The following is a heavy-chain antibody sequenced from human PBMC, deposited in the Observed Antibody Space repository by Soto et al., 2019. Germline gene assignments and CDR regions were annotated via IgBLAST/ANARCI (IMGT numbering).Heavy chain of an antibody. CDR3: ARDRGTRTSSFDY. D-gene: IGHD3-10*01. CDR2: ISSSSSTI. V-gene: IGHV3-48*01. Sequence: GGSLRLSCAASGFTFSSYSMNWVRQAPGKGLEWVSYISSSSSTIYYADSVKGRFTISRDNAKNSLYLQMNSLRAEDTAVYYCARDRGTRTSSFDYWGQGTLVTVSS. CDR1: GFTFSSYS. J-gene: IGHJ4*02.